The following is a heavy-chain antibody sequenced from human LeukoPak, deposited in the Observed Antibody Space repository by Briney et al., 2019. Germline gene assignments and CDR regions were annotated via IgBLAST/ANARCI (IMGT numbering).Heavy chain of an antibody. Sequence: PGGSLRLSCAASGFTFSSYSMNWVRQAPGKGLEWVSSISSSSSYIYYADSVKGRFTISRDNAKNSLYLQMNSLRAEDTAVYYCARGDILTYAFDIWGQGTMVTVSS. CDR3: ARGDILTYAFDI. D-gene: IGHD3-9*01. CDR1: GFTFSSYS. V-gene: IGHV3-21*01. CDR2: ISSSSSYI. J-gene: IGHJ3*02.